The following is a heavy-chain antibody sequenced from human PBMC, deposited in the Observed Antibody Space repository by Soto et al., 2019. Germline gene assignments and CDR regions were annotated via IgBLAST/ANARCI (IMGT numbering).Heavy chain of an antibody. J-gene: IGHJ6*02. CDR3: ARHGEAFRVYYHAMDL. CDR2: SIPIFGTA. Sequence: QVQLVQSGAEVKKPGSSVKVSCKASGGTFSSYAISWVRQAPVQGLEWMGGSIPIFGTANYAQKFQGRVTITADESTSTAYMELSSLRFEDTAVYYYARHGEAFRVYYHAMDLGGQPTTVTVSS. CDR1: GGTFSSYA. V-gene: IGHV1-69*12.